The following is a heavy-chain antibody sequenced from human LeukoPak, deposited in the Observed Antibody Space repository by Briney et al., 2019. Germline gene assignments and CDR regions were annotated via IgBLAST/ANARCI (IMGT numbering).Heavy chain of an antibody. D-gene: IGHD6-19*01. CDR1: GGSISSGSYY. CDR3: ARDFVAGPYNWFDP. Sequence: SETLSLTCTVSGGSISSGSYYWSWIRQPAGKGLEWIGRIYTSGSTNYNPSLKSRVTIPVDTSKNQFSLKLSSVTAADTAVYYCARDFVAGPYNWFDPWGQGTLVTVSS. CDR2: IYTSGST. J-gene: IGHJ5*02. V-gene: IGHV4-61*02.